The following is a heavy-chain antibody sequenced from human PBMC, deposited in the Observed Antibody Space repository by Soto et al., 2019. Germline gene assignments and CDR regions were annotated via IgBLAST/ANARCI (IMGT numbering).Heavy chain of an antibody. Sequence: QITLKESGPTLVKPTQTLTLTCTFSGFSLNTSGVAVGWIRQPPGKALEWLALIYWDDDKRYRPSLKNRLTITKXAXKXXVAFTMTNMDPVDTATYYCAHHRLYDSSVLVALDHWGQGTQVTVSS. J-gene: IGHJ4*02. CDR2: IYWDDDK. D-gene: IGHD2-15*01. CDR3: AHHRLYDSSVLVALDH. V-gene: IGHV2-5*02. CDR1: GFSLNTSGVA.